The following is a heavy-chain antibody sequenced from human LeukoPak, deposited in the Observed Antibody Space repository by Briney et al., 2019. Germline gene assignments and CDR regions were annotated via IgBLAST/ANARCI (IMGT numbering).Heavy chain of an antibody. CDR1: DDSISSGAYY. J-gene: IGHJ3*02. V-gene: IGHV4-30-2*01. Sequence: PSETLSLTCTVSDDSISSGAYYWTWIRQPPGKGLEWIGYISHSGSTYYNPSLKSRVTISVDTSKNQISLKLSSVTAADTAVYYCARGLVGANDAFDIWGQGTMVTVSS. CDR3: ARGLVGANDAFDI. CDR2: ISHSGST. D-gene: IGHD1-26*01.